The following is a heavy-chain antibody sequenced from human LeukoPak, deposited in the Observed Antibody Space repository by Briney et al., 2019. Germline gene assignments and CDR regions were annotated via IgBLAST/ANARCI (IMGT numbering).Heavy chain of an antibody. CDR2: ISESDGTT. Sequence: GGSLRLSCAASGFSFISYAMSWVRQAPGKGLEWLSRISESDGTTHYADSVQGRFTISRDNSENTLFLQMISLRVDDTAVYYCAKGGWLDNWGQGTLVTVSS. J-gene: IGHJ4*02. V-gene: IGHV3-23*01. CDR3: AKGGWLDN. CDR1: GFSFISYA. D-gene: IGHD2-15*01.